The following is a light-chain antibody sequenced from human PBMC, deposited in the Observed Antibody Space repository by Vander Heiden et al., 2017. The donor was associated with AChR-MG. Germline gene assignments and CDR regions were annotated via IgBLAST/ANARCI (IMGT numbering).Light chain of an antibody. Sequence: IQLTQSPPSLSASVGDRVTITCRSSQSLINFLNWYQHKPGRGPQLLIYSASTLHDGVPSRFNGSGSGTVFTLTISELQPEDFATYYCQQRVTSPHTFGGRTKVEIK. CDR3: QQRVTSPHT. V-gene: IGKV1-39*01. CDR2: SAS. J-gene: IGKJ4*01. CDR1: QSLINF.